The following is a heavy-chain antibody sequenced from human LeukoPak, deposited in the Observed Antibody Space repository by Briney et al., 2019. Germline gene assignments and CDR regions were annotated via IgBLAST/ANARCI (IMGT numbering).Heavy chain of an antibody. J-gene: IGHJ4*02. CDR1: GYTFTSCD. CDR2: MNPNSGNT. CDR3: ARGKGGYIYLYYFDY. D-gene: IGHD5-12*01. Sequence: ASVKVSCKASGYTFTSCDINWVRQATGQGLEWMGWMNPNSGNTGYAQKFQGRVTMTRNTSISTAYMELSSLRSEDTAVYYCARGKGGYIYLYYFDYWGQGTLVTVPS. V-gene: IGHV1-8*01.